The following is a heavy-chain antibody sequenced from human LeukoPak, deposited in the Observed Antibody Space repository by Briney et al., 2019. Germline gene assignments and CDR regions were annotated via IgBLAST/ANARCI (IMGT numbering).Heavy chain of an antibody. CDR2: IYYTGTS. CDR3: ARRDGYNSPLAG. Sequence: PSETLSLTCAVSGGSISGGNNYWGWIRQPPGKGLEWMGYIYYTGTSYYNPSLKSRLTMSVDTSKNQFSLKLNAVTAADTAVYYCARRDGYNSPLAGWGQVTLV. V-gene: IGHV4-30-4*01. CDR1: GGSISGGNNY. D-gene: IGHD5-24*01. J-gene: IGHJ4*02.